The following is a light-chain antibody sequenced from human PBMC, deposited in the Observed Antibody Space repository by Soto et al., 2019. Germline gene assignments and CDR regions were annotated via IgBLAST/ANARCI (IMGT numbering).Light chain of an antibody. V-gene: IGKV3-15*01. CDR3: QQYNNWPPR. CDR1: QSVSSN. Sequence: EIVMTQSPATLFVSPGERATLSCRASQSVSSNLAWYQQKPGQAPRLLIYGASTRATGIPARFSGSGSGTEFTLTISSLQSEDFAVYYCQQYNNWPPRFGGGTKVEIK. J-gene: IGKJ4*01. CDR2: GAS.